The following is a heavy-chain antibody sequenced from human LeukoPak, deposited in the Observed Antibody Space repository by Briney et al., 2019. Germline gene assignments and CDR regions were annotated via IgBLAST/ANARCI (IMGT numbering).Heavy chain of an antibody. J-gene: IGHJ4*02. CDR1: GFTFSSSA. CDR3: AKQLGYCSDGSCYFPY. Sequence: PVGSLRVSCEASGFTFSSSAMSWVRQAPGKGLEWVSAIINNGGYTYYADSVQGRFTISRDNSKSTMCLQMNSLRAEDTAVYYCAKQLGYCSDGSCYFPYWGQGTLVTVSS. V-gene: IGHV3-23*01. D-gene: IGHD2-15*01. CDR2: IINNGGYT.